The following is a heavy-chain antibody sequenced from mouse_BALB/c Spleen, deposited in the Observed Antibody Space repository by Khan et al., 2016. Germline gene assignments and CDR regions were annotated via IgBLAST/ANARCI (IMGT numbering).Heavy chain of an antibody. V-gene: IGHV1-87*01. CDR3: ARGNSYYDYDY. J-gene: IGHJ2*01. Sequence: QVQLQQPGAELARPGASVKLSCKASGYTFTSYWMQWVKQRPGQGLEWIGAIYPGDGDTRYTQKFKGKATLTADKSSSTAYMQLSILAAEDSAVYSCARGNSYYDYDYWGQGTTLTVSS. D-gene: IGHD2-4*01. CDR1: GYTFTSYW. CDR2: IYPGDGDT.